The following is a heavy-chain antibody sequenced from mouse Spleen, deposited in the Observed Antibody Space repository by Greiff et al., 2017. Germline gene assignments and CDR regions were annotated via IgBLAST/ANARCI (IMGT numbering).Heavy chain of an antibody. CDR1: GYTFTSYW. J-gene: IGHJ4*01. Sequence: QVQLQQSGAELAKPGASVKMSCKASGYTFTSYWMHWVKQRPGQGLEWIGYINPSTGYTEYNQKFKDKATLTADKSSSTAYMQLSSLTSEDSAVYYCARDYRYEDYAMDYWGQGTSVTVSS. D-gene: IGHD2-14*01. V-gene: IGHV1-7*01. CDR3: ARDYRYEDYAMDY. CDR2: INPSTGYT.